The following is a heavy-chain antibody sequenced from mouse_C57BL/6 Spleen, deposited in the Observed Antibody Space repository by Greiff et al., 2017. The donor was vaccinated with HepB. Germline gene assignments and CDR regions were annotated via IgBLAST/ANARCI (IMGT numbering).Heavy chain of an antibody. CDR3: ARWGSNYVDWYFDV. Sequence: QVQLQQPGAELVKPGASVKLSCKASGYTFTSYWMHWVKQRPGQGLEWIGMIHPNSGSTNYNEKFKSKATLTVDKSSSTAYMQLSSLTSEDSAVYYCARWGSNYVDWYFDVWGTGTTVTVSS. CDR1: GYTFTSYW. J-gene: IGHJ1*03. CDR2: IHPNSGST. V-gene: IGHV1-64*01. D-gene: IGHD2-5*01.